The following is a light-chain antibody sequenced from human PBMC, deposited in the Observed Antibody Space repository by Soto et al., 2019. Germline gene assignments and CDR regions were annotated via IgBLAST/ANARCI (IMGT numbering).Light chain of an antibody. CDR1: QSVSSSY. CDR2: GAS. CDR3: QHYGSSPIT. V-gene: IGKV3-20*01. J-gene: IGKJ5*01. Sequence: EIVLTQSPGTLSLSPGERATLSCRASQSVSSSYLAWYQQKPGQAPRLLIYGASSRATGIPDRFSGSGSGTDFTLTISRLEPEDFALYFCQHYGSSPITFGQGTRLEIK.